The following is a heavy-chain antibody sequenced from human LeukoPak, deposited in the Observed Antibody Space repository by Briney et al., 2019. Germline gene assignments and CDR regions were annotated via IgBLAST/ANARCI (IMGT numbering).Heavy chain of an antibody. J-gene: IGHJ4*02. CDR1: GFTFSSYG. CDR2: IWYDGSNK. Sequence: GRSLRLSCAASGFTFSSYGMHWVRQAPGKGLEWVAVIWYDGSNKYYADSVKGRFTISGDNSKNTLYLQMNSLRAEDTAVYCCARARGSGSYPFDYWGQGTLVTVSS. D-gene: IGHD3-10*01. CDR3: ARARGSGSYPFDY. V-gene: IGHV3-33*01.